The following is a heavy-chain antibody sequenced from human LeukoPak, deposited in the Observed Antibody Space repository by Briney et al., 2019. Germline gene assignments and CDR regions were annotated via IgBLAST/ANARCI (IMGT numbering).Heavy chain of an antibody. CDR2: IYYGGST. CDR3: ATEIEYSSAPGGY. V-gene: IGHV4-61*08. Sequence: SGPALVKPTQTLTLTCNFSGFSLSTLGMCVSWIRQPPGKGLEWIGYIYYGGSTNYNPSLKSRVTISVDSSKNQFSLKLTSVTPADTAVCYCATEIEYSSAPGGYWGQGTLVTVSS. D-gene: IGHD6-25*01. CDR1: GFSLSTLGMC. J-gene: IGHJ4*02.